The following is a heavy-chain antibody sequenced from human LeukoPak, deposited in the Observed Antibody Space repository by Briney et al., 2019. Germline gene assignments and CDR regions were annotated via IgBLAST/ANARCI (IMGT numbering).Heavy chain of an antibody. Sequence: GGSLRLSCAASGFTFSSYEMNWVRQAPGKGLEWVSSISSSSLSYIYYADSVKGRFTIFRDNAKNSLYLQMNSLRAEDTAVYYCANTIEYSNYVWWGQGTLVTVSS. CDR3: ANTIEYSNYVW. D-gene: IGHD4-11*01. CDR2: ISSSSLSYI. J-gene: IGHJ4*02. V-gene: IGHV3-21*04. CDR1: GFTFSSYE.